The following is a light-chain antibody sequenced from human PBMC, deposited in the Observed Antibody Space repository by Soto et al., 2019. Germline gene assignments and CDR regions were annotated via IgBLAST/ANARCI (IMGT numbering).Light chain of an antibody. J-gene: IGKJ1*01. CDR3: KKYGSSQWK. Sequence: ENLLTQSPATLSFSPVERYTLSCLSSQSVSGSYLAWYQQKPGQANRIIIYGAYSRATGIKDRFSGSGSGTDFTLTIRRMEPEDFAVYYCKKYGSSQWKLGNGTKVDIK. V-gene: IGKV3-20*01. CDR2: GAY. CDR1: QSVSGSY.